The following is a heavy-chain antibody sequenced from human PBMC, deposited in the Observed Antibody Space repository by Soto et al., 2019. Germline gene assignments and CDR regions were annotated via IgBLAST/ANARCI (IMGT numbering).Heavy chain of an antibody. CDR1: GFTFSNSA. D-gene: IGHD6-13*01. V-gene: IGHV3-23*01. J-gene: IGHJ4*02. CDR2: VSSGGGST. Sequence: GGSLRLSCTASGFTFSNSAMTWVRQAPGKGLEWVSGVSSGGGSTYYADSVKGRFTISRDNSKNTLYLQMSSLRAEDTAIYYCAKDRRSYSSSLDYWCQGTLVNVSS. CDR3: AKDRRSYSSSLDY.